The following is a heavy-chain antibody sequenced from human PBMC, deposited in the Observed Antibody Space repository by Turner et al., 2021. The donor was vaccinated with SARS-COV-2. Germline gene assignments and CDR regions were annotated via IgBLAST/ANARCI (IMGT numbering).Heavy chain of an antibody. V-gene: IGHV1-69*10. J-gene: IGHJ3*02. CDR1: GGTFSSYG. D-gene: IGHD3-10*01. CDR2: IIPMLGIA. Sequence: QVQLVQSGAEVKKPGSSVKVSCKASGGTFSSYGISWVRQAPGQGLEWMGGIIPMLGIANYAQKFQGRVTITADESTSTAYMELSSLRSEDTAVYYCASGSGSPWDAFDIWGQGTMVTVSS. CDR3: ASGSGSPWDAFDI.